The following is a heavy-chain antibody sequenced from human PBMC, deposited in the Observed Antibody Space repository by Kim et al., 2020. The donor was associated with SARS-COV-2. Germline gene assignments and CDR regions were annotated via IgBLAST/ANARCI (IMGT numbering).Heavy chain of an antibody. J-gene: IGHJ5*02. CDR2: IYYSGST. CDR1: GGSISSSSYY. V-gene: IGHV4-39*02. Sequence: SETLSLTCTVSGGSISSSSYYWGWIRQPPGKGLEWIGSIYYSGSTYYNPSLKSRVTISVDTSKNQFSLKRSSVTAADTAVYYCAGENRRGIVVVVAAPEGINWFDPWGQGNLVTVSS. D-gene: IGHD2-15*01. CDR3: AGENRRGIVVVVAAPEGINWFDP.